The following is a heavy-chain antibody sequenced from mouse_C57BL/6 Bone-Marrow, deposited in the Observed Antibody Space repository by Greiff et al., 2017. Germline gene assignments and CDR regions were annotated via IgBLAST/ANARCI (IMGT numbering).Heavy chain of an antibody. V-gene: IGHV5-4*03. CDR3: ARNLHDYGSSLDY. CDR2: ISDGGSYT. D-gene: IGHD1-1*01. CDR1: GFTFSSYA. J-gene: IGHJ2*01. Sequence: EVKLVESGGGLVKPGGSLKISCAASGFTFSSYAMSWVRQTPEKRLEWVATISDGGSYTYYPANVKGRFTIARGDDKYNLYLQMSHLNSEDTAMYYCARNLHDYGSSLDYWGQGTTLTVSA.